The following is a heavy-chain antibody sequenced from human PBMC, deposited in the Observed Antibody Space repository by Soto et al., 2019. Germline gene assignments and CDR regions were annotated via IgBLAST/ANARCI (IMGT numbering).Heavy chain of an antibody. J-gene: IGHJ3*01. CDR1: GGTFSSST. Sequence: QVQLVQSGAEVKKPGSSVKVSCKASGGTFSSSTISWVRQAPGQGLEWLGRIIPILGIANYAQKFQGRVTITADKYASTAYMELSSLRSEDTAVYYCASRDSSGLYAFDLWGQGTMVTVSS. V-gene: IGHV1-69*02. D-gene: IGHD6-19*01. CDR3: ASRDSSGLYAFDL. CDR2: IIPILGIA.